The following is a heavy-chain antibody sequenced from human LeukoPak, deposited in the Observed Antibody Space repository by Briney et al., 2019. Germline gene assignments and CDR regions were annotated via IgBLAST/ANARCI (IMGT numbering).Heavy chain of an antibody. J-gene: IGHJ6*02. CDR3: ARVKEGRYCSSTSCYGTNYYYYYGMDV. Sequence: SETLSLTCAVYGGSFSGYYWGWIRQPPGKGLEWIGEINHSGSTNYNPSLKSRVTISVDTSKNQFSLKLSSVTAADTAVYYCARVKEGRYCSSTSCYGTNYYYYYGMDVWGQGTTVTVSS. V-gene: IGHV4-34*01. CDR1: GGSFSGYY. D-gene: IGHD2-2*01. CDR2: INHSGST.